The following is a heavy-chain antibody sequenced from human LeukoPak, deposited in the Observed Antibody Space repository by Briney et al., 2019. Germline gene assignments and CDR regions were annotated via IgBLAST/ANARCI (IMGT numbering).Heavy chain of an antibody. CDR1: GGTFSSYA. CDR3: ASGRWLQAPFDY. CDR2: IIPIFGTA. D-gene: IGHD5-24*01. V-gene: IGHV1-69*05. Sequence: KVSCKASGGTFSSYAISWVRQAPGQGLEWMGRIIPIFGTANYAQKFQGRVTITTDESTSTAYMELSSLRSEDTAVYYCASGRWLQAPFDYWGQGTLVTVSS. J-gene: IGHJ4*02.